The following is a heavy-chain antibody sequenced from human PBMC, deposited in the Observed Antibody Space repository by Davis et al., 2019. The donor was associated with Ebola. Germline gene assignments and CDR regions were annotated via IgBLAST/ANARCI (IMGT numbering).Heavy chain of an antibody. CDR2: IHPSDSDT. CDR3: ARRRVDYTWYY. Sequence: KVSCKASGYSFTSYWIGWVRQMPGKGLEWMGIIHPSDSDTRYSPSFKGQVTMSVDKSISTAYLHWSSLRASDTAMYFCARRRVDYTWYYWGQGTLVSVSS. CDR1: GYSFTSYW. J-gene: IGHJ4*02. D-gene: IGHD4-11*01. V-gene: IGHV5-51*01.